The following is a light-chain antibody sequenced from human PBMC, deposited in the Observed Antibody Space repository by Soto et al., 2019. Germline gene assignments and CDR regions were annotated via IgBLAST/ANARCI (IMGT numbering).Light chain of an antibody. CDR1: QSVSSN. V-gene: IGKV3D-15*01. CDR2: GAS. CDR3: QQYNNWPLYT. Sequence: ETVMTQSPVTLSVSPGERATLSCRASQSVSSNLAWYQQKSGQPPRLLIYGASTRATGIPARFSGSGSGTEFTLTISSLQSEDFAVYYCQQYNNWPLYTFGQGTKVDI. J-gene: IGKJ2*01.